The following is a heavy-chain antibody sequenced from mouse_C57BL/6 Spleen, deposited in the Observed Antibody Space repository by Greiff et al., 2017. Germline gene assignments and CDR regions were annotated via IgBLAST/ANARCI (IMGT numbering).Heavy chain of an antibody. D-gene: IGHD4-1*01. CDR3: ARSPNSFYAMDY. J-gene: IGHJ4*01. V-gene: IGHV1-66*01. CDR2: IYPGSGNT. CDR1: GYSFTSYY. Sequence: QVQLKESGPELVKPGASVKISCKASGYSFTSYYIHWVKQRPGQGLEWIGWIYPGSGNTKYNEKFKGKATLTADTSSSTAYMQLSSLTSEDSAVYYCARSPNSFYAMDYWGQGTSVTVSS.